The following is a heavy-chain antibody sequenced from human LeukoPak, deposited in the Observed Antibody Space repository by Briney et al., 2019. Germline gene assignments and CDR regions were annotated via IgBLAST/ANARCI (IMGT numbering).Heavy chain of an antibody. J-gene: IGHJ6*03. V-gene: IGHV1-8*03. CDR3: ARAPIVVVPAAIRYYYYYMDV. CDR1: GYTFTSYD. Sequence: GASVKVSCKASGYTFTSYDINWVRQATGQGLEWMGWMNPNSGNTGYAQKFQGRVTITRNTSISTAYMELSSLRSEDTAVYYCARAPIVVVPAAIRYYYYYMDVWGKGTTVTVSS. D-gene: IGHD2-2*01. CDR2: MNPNSGNT.